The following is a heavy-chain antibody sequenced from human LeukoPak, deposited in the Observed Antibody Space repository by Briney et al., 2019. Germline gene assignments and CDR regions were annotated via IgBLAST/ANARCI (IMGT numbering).Heavy chain of an antibody. CDR3: AKDGGLWVSAHWGDS. CDR2: ITTSDGNT. Sequence: GGSLRLSCAASGFTFNTYAMSWVRQAPGKGLEWVSTITTSDGNTYYADSVKGRFTVSRDNSKNTLFLQMNSLRAEDTAVYYCAKDGGLWVSAHWGDSWGRGTLVTVSS. J-gene: IGHJ4*02. CDR1: GFTFNTYA. D-gene: IGHD7-27*01. V-gene: IGHV3-23*01.